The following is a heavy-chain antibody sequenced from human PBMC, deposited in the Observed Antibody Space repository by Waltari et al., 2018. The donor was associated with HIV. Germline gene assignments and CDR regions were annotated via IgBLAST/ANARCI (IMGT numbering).Heavy chain of an antibody. D-gene: IGHD3-3*01. J-gene: IGHJ5*02. CDR1: GGSFISSH. CDR3: ARGLFGVGSNWFDP. V-gene: IGHV4-59*01. Sequence: QVQLQESGPGLVKPSETLSLTCSVSGGSFISSHCTWIRQPPGQGLEWIGYIYYTGRTNCNPSLKSRVTISVDTSKNQFSLRLRSVTAADTAVYYCARGLFGVGSNWFDPWGQGILVTVSS. CDR2: IYYTGRT.